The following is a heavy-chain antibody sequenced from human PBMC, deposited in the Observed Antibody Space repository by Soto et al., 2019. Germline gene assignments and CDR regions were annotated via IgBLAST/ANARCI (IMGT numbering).Heavy chain of an antibody. CDR2: LYWDDDK. V-gene: IGHV2-5*02. J-gene: IGHJ4*02. CDR3: AHQRGNASLLDY. D-gene: IGHD2-2*01. CDR1: GFSLSTRGVG. Sequence: QITLKESGPTLVKPTQTLTLTCTFSGFSLSTRGVGVGWIRQPPGKALEWLALLYWDDDKRFRPSLKSRLTITKDNPHNPVVLTMTNMGPVDTATYYRAHQRGNASLLDYWGRGTLVTVSS.